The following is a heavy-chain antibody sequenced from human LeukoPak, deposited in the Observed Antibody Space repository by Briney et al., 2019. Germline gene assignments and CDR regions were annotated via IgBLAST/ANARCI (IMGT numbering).Heavy chain of an antibody. Sequence: ASVRVSCKASGYTFTGYYMHWVRQAPGQGLERMGWINANSGSTKYAQNFQGRVTMTRDTSISTAYMELSRLRSDDTALYYCARDLSANGYIVALDMWGQGTMVTVFS. D-gene: IGHD5-24*01. V-gene: IGHV1-2*02. CDR3: ARDLSANGYIVALDM. J-gene: IGHJ3*02. CDR1: GYTFTGYY. CDR2: INANSGST.